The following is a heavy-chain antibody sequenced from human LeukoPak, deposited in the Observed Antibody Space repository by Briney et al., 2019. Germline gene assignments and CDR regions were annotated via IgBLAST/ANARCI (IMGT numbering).Heavy chain of an antibody. J-gene: IGHJ2*01. Sequence: SETLSLTCTVSGGSISSYYWSWIRQPPGKGLEWLGYIYYSGSTNYNPSLKSRVTISVDTSKNQFSLKLSSVTAADTAVYYCARDRTSVAIPPYWYFDLWGRGTLVTVSS. D-gene: IGHD2-2*02. CDR1: GGSISSYY. CDR2: IYYSGST. V-gene: IGHV4-59*01. CDR3: ARDRTSVAIPPYWYFDL.